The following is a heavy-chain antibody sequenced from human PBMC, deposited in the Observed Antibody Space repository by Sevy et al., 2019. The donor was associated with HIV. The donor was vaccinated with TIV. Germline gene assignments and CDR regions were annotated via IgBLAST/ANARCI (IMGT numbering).Heavy chain of an antibody. CDR3: ARDGLQMLTTPEGWFDP. D-gene: IGHD1-1*01. V-gene: IGHV3-7*03. CDR2: INQDGSEK. Sequence: GGSLRLSCAASGFTFKSYWMTWVRQAPGKGLEWVANINQDGSEKYYSDSLKGRFSISRDNSKNSVHLQINTLRAEDTAVYYCARDGLQMLTTPEGWFDPWGQGTLVTVSS. J-gene: IGHJ5*02. CDR1: GFTFKSYW.